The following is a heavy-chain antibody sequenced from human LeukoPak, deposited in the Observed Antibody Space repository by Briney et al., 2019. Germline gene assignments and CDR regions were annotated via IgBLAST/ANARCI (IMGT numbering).Heavy chain of an antibody. CDR3: AKDWAAIITYIDY. CDR2: INSDGSST. V-gene: IGHV3-74*01. D-gene: IGHD3-22*01. J-gene: IGHJ4*02. CDR1: GFTFSSYW. Sequence: PGGSLRLSCAASGFTFSSYWMHWVRQAPGKGLVWVSGINSDGSSTSYADSVKGRFTISRDNAKNTLYLQMNSLRAEDTAVYYCAKDWAAIITYIDYWGQGTLVTVSS.